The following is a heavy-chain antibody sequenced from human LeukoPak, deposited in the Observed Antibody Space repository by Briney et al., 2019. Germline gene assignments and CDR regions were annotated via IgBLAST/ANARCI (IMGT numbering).Heavy chain of an antibody. CDR1: GFAFSSYG. CDR2: ISYDGSNK. D-gene: IGHD2-21*02. J-gene: IGHJ4*02. CDR3: ARRVKYCGGDCYREIDY. V-gene: IGHV3-30*03. Sequence: GGSLRLSCAASGFAFSSYGMHWVRQAPGKGLEWVAVISYDGSNKYYADSVKGRFTISRDNSKNTPYLQMNSLRAEDTAVYYCARRVKYCGGDCYREIDYWGQGTLVTVSS.